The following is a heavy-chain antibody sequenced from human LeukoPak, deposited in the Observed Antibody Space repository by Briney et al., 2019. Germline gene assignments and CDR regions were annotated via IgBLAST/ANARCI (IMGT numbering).Heavy chain of an antibody. CDR3: ARGPYGPTGGIYWHFDL. D-gene: IGHD3-10*01. CDR2: ISSSSSYI. V-gene: IGHV3-21*01. CDR1: GFTFSSYS. Sequence: GGSLRLSCAASGFTFSSYSMNWVRQAPGKGLEWVSSISSSSSYIYYADSVKGRFTISRDNAKNSLYLQMNSLRAEDTAVYYCARGPYGPTGGIYWHFDLWGRGTLVTVSS. J-gene: IGHJ2*01.